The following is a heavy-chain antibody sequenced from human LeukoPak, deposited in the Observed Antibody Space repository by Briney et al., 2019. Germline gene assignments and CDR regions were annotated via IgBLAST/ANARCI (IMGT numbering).Heavy chain of an antibody. CDR1: SGSISTSNYY. CDR2: IFYSGST. Sequence: SETLSLTCTVSSGSISTSNYYWGWVRQPPGKALEWIGNIFYSGSTYYSPSLKSRVTISLDTSRNQFSLKLNSVTAADTAVYYCAREAAAYFDYWGQGTLVTVSS. CDR3: AREAAAYFDY. V-gene: IGHV4-39*07. J-gene: IGHJ4*02. D-gene: IGHD6-13*01.